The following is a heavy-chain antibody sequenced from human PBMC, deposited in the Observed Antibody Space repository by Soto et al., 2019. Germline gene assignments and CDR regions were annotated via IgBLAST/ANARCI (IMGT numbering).Heavy chain of an antibody. Sequence: PGGSLRLSCAASGFTFSNNAMSWVRQAPGMGLEFVSLISGSGNTIYYADSVKGRFTISRDNSKNTVSLQMNSLRAEDTAVYYCAKVSDDTYGYYLRSLDYWGQGTLVTVSS. CDR3: AKVSDDTYGYYLRSLDY. V-gene: IGHV3-23*01. CDR1: GFTFSNNA. J-gene: IGHJ4*02. CDR2: ISGSGNTI. D-gene: IGHD3-3*01.